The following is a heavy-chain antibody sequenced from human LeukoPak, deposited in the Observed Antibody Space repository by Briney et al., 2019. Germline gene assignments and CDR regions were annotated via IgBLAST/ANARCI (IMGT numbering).Heavy chain of an antibody. CDR3: AKHWQLLVPNLGFFDS. J-gene: IGHJ4*02. CDR1: GFTFSSYA. CDR2: IGASGTNT. V-gene: IGHV3-23*01. D-gene: IGHD6-13*01. Sequence: SGGSLRLSCAASGFTFSSYAMSWVRQAPGKGLEWVSGIGASGTNTYYADSVKGRFTISRDNSKTTLYLQMSSLRAEDTARYYCAKHWQLLVPNLGFFDSWGQGTLVAVSS.